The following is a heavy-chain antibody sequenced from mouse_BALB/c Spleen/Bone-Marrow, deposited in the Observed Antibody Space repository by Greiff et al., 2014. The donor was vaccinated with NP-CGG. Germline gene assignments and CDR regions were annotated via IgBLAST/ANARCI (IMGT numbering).Heavy chain of an antibody. J-gene: IGHJ3*01. Sequence: VQLQQSGPELVKPGASVKISCKTSGYTFTDYTIHWVKQSPGKSLEWIGNINPNIGGTTYNQKFEGKATLTLDKSSRTAYMELRSLTSEDSAVYYCARGRFAYWGQGTLVTVSA. CDR1: GYTFTDYT. V-gene: IGHV1-22*01. CDR3: ARGRFAY. CDR2: INPNIGGT.